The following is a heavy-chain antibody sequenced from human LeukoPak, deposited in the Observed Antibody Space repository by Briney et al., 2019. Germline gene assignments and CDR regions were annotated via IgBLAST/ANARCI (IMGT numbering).Heavy chain of an antibody. CDR2: ISPSGGST. CDR3: AREYWYYDSSGYYSFSLGY. V-gene: IGHV1-46*01. D-gene: IGHD3-22*01. J-gene: IGHJ4*02. Sequence: ASVKVSCKASGYTFTSYYMHWVRQAPGQGLEWMGIISPSGGSTSYAQKFQGRVTMTRDTSTSTVYMELSSLRSEDTAVYYCAREYWYYDSSGYYSFSLGYWGQGTLVTVSS. CDR1: GYTFTSYY.